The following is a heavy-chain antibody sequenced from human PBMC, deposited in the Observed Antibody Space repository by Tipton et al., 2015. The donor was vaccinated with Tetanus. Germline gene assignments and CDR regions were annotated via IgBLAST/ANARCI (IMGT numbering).Heavy chain of an antibody. V-gene: IGHV4-39*07. Sequence: TLSLTCTVSGGSISSSSYYWGWIRQPPGKGLEWIGSIYYSGSTYYNPSLKSRVTISVDTSKNQFSLKLSSVTAADTAVYYCARDHGDSDYWGQGTLVTVSS. J-gene: IGHJ4*02. CDR3: ARDHGDSDY. CDR1: GGSISSSSYY. D-gene: IGHD4-17*01. CDR2: IYYSGST.